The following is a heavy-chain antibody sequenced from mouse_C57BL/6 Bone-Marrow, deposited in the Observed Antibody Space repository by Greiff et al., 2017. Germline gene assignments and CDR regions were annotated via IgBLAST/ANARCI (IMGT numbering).Heavy chain of an antibody. CDR3: ARGIPTVTRAY. CDR2: IWWDDDK. J-gene: IGHJ3*01. CDR1: GFSLSTFGMG. Sequence: QVTLKVCSPGILQPSQTLSLTCFFSGFSLSTFGMGVGWIRQPPGKGLEWLAHIWWDDDKYYNPALKSRLTIAKDTSKNQVFLKIANVDTADTATYYGARGIPTVTRAYWDQGTRVTVSA. D-gene: IGHD1-1*01. V-gene: IGHV8-8*01.